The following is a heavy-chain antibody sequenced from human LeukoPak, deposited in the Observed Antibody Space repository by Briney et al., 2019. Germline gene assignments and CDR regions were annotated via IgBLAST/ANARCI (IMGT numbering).Heavy chain of an antibody. CDR1: GYTFTSYG. CDR2: INPNSGGT. D-gene: IGHD3-3*01. CDR3: ARAPNYDFWSGYGPWGYYYYMDV. V-gene: IGHV1-2*02. J-gene: IGHJ6*03. Sequence: EASVKVSCKASGYTFTSYGISWVRQAPGQGLEWMGWINPNSGGTNYAQKFQGRVTMTRDTSISTAYMELSRLRSDDTAVYYCARAPNYDFWSGYGPWGYYYYMDVWGKGTTVTVSS.